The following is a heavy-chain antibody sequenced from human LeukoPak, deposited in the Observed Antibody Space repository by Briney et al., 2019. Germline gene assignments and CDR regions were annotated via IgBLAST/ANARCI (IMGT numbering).Heavy chain of an antibody. J-gene: IGHJ6*03. D-gene: IGHD5-24*01. CDR1: GGSISSSSYY. CDR3: AREYGRWLQLTYYYYMDV. V-gene: IGHV4-39*07. Sequence: PSETLSLTCTVSGGSISSSSYYWDWIRQPPEKGLEWIGSIYYSGSTNYNPSLKSRVTISVDKSKNQFSLKLSSVTAADTAVYYCAREYGRWLQLTYYYYMDVWGKGTTVTVSS. CDR2: IYYSGST.